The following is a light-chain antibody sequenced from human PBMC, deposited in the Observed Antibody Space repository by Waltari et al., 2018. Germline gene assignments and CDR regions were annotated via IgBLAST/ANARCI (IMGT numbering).Light chain of an antibody. J-gene: IGLJ2*01. V-gene: IGLV3-21*01. Sequence: SYVLTQPPSVSVAPGKTATITCGGDNIGRKNVHWYQQKPGQAPGLVLYFDSDRRSGVRERCSGSKSANTATLTIPMVEAGDEADYYCQVWEIGSDQRTGFGGGTKLTVL. CDR1: NIGRKN. CDR3: QVWEIGSDQRTG. CDR2: FDS.